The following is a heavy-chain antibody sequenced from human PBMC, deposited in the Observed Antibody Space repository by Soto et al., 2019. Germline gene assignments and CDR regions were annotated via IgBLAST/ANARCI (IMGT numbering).Heavy chain of an antibody. CDR3: ARASYYYDGSGYHGY. V-gene: IGHV3-21*01. CDR1: EVTSISYS. J-gene: IGHJ4*02. CDR2: ISSSGSYI. Sequence: CGAAEVTSISYSMHRVRKKQGKGLEWVSSISSSGSYIYYADSVKGRFTISRDDAKNSLYLQMNSLRAEDTAVYYCARASYYYDGSGYHGYWGQGTLVTVSS. D-gene: IGHD3-22*01.